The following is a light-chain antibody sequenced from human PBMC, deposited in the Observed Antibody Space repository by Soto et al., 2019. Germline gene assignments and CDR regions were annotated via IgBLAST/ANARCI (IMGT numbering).Light chain of an antibody. Sequence: QSALTQPPSASGSPGQSVTISCTGTSSDVGGYNYVSWYQQHPGKAPKLMIYEVSKRPSGVPDRFSGSKSGNTASLTVSGLQAEDEADYYCSSYAGSTNVVFGGGTQLPV. CDR2: EVS. J-gene: IGLJ2*01. CDR3: SSYAGSTNVV. CDR1: SSDVGGYNY. V-gene: IGLV2-8*01.